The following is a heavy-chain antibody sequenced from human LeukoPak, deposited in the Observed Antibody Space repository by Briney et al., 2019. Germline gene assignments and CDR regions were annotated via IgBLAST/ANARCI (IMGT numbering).Heavy chain of an antibody. Sequence: GGSLRLSCAASGFTFSSYAMSWVRQAPGKGLEWVSAISGSGGSTYYADSVKGRFTISRDNSKNTLYLQMNSLRAEDTAVYYCAKFPGKIHYYGMDVWGQGTTVTVSS. D-gene: IGHD4-23*01. CDR3: AKFPGKIHYYGMDV. J-gene: IGHJ6*02. V-gene: IGHV3-23*01. CDR1: GFTFSSYA. CDR2: ISGSGGST.